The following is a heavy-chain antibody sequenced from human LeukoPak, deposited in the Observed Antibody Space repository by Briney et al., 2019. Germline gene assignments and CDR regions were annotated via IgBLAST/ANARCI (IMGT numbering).Heavy chain of an antibody. J-gene: IGHJ2*01. CDR3: ARAPGGWYFDL. D-gene: IGHD3-16*01. Sequence: SETLSLTCTVSGGSISSGCYYWSWIRQHAGKGLEWIGYIYYSGSTYYNPSLKSRVTISVDTSKNQFSLKLSSVTAADTAVYYCARAPGGWYFDLWGRGTLVTVSS. CDR1: GGSISSGCYY. CDR2: IYYSGST. V-gene: IGHV4-31*03.